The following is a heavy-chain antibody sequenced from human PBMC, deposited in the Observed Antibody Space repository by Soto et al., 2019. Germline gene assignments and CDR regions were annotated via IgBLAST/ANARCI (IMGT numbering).Heavy chain of an antibody. CDR1: RFTFSSYA. V-gene: IGHV3-23*01. CDR3: ARKSYSGYDYDY. CDR2: ISGSGGST. D-gene: IGHD5-12*01. J-gene: IGHJ4*02. Sequence: HPGGSLRLSCAASRFTFSSYAMSWVRQAPGKGLEWVSAISGSGGSTYYADSVKGRFTISRDNSKNTLYLQMNSLRAEDTAVYYCARKSYSGYDYDYWGQGTLVTVSS.